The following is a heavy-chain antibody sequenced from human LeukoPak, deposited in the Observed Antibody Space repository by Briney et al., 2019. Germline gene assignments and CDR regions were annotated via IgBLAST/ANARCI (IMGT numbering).Heavy chain of an antibody. Sequence: GGSLRLSCAASGIIFKNYWMHWVRQAPGKGLVWVSVISGSGGSTYYADSVKGRFTISRDNSKNTLYPQMNSLRAEDTAVYYCAKHGEAYGDSKTDYWGQGTLVTVSS. D-gene: IGHD4-17*01. CDR1: GIIFKNYW. CDR2: ISGSGGST. J-gene: IGHJ4*02. V-gene: IGHV3-23*01. CDR3: AKHGEAYGDSKTDY.